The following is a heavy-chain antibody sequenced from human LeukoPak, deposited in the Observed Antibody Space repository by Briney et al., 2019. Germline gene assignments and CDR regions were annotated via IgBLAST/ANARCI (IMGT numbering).Heavy chain of an antibody. D-gene: IGHD4-17*01. CDR1: GFTFSRFA. J-gene: IGHJ4*02. V-gene: IGHV3-23*01. CDR3: AKDMSTMTTRPKFFFDS. Sequence: GGSLRLSCAASGFTFSRFALSWVRQAPGKGLEWVSAISGTGGSTYYADSVKGRFTISRDNSKNMLYLQMNSLRAEDTAVYYCAKDMSTMTTRPKFFFDSWGQGTLVTVSS. CDR2: ISGTGGST.